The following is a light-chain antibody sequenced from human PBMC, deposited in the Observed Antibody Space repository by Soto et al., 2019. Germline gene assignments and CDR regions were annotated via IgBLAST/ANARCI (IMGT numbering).Light chain of an antibody. CDR1: SSDVGGYNY. Sequence: QSVLTQPASVSGSPGQSITISCTGTSSDVGGYNYVSWYQQHPGKAPKLMIYEVINRPSGVSYRFSGSKSGNTASPTISGLQAEDEADYYCSSYTTTNTYVFGTGTKVTVL. CDR2: EVI. V-gene: IGLV2-14*01. CDR3: SSYTTTNTYV. J-gene: IGLJ1*01.